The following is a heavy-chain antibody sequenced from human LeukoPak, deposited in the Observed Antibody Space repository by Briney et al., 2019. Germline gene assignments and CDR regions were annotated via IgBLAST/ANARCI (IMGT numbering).Heavy chain of an antibody. Sequence: PSETLSLTCTVSGGSISSGGYYWSWIRQHPGKGLEWIGYIYYSGSTYYNPSLKSRVTISVDTSKNQFSLKLNSVTPEDTAVYYCARDLRIAAAGTVQGWFDPWGQGTLVTVSS. J-gene: IGHJ5*02. CDR3: ARDLRIAAAGTVQGWFDP. V-gene: IGHV4-31*03. CDR1: GGSISSGGYY. D-gene: IGHD6-13*01. CDR2: IYYSGST.